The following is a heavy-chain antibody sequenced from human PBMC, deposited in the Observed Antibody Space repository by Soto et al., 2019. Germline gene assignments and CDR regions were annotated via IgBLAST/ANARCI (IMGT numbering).Heavy chain of an antibody. Sequence: EVQLVESGGDLVQPGGSLRLSCGASGFTFSSYDFHWVRQATGKGLEWVSGIGTAGDTYYAGSVKSRFIMSRENATNSLYLQMNSLRDGDTAVYYCTRGADGFDYWGQGTLVTVSS. D-gene: IGHD3-16*01. CDR2: IGTAGDT. J-gene: IGHJ4*02. CDR3: TRGADGFDY. CDR1: GFTFSSYD. V-gene: IGHV3-13*01.